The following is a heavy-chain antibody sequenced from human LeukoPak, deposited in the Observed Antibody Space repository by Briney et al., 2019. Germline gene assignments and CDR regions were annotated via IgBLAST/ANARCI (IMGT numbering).Heavy chain of an antibody. CDR2: MNPNSGNT. J-gene: IGHJ4*02. CDR3: ARLYSSSWYFDY. V-gene: IGHV1-8*01. D-gene: IGHD6-13*01. CDR1: GYTFTSYD. Sequence: GASVKVSCKASGYTFTSYDINWVRQATGQGLEWMGWMNPNSGNTGYAQKFQGRVTMTRNTSITTAYMELSSLRSEDTAVYYCARLYSSSWYFDYWGQGTLVTVSS.